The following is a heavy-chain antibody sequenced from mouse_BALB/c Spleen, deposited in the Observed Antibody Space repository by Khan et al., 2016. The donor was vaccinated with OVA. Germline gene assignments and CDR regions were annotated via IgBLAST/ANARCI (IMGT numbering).Heavy chain of an antibody. Sequence: QVQLQQSGAELMKPGASVKISCKATGYTFRSYWMEWVKQRPGHGLEWIGEILPGTGSTNYNEKFKGKATFTADTSSNTAYRQHSRLTAEDSAGYYCARPYYADYVGQGTTPTVSS. CDR2: ILPGTGST. D-gene: IGHD2-10*01. J-gene: IGHJ2*01. CDR1: GYTFRSYW. V-gene: IGHV1-9*01. CDR3: ARPYYADY.